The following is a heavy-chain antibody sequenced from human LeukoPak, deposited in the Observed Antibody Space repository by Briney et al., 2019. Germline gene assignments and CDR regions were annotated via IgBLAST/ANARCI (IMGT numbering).Heavy chain of an antibody. CDR1: GGSISSYY. CDR3: ATSRGVLTPFDY. J-gene: IGHJ4*02. D-gene: IGHD3-10*01. CDR2: FYYSGST. Sequence: SETLSLTCTVSGGSISSYYWSWIRQPPRKGLEWIGYFYYSGSTNYNPSLKRRVTISGDTSKNQFSLKLNSVTAADTAVYYCATSRGVLTPFDYWGQGTPVTVSS. V-gene: IGHV4-59*01.